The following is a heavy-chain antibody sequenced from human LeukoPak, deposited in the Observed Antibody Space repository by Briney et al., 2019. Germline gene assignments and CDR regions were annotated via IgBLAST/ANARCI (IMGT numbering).Heavy chain of an antibody. CDR1: GFTFSSYS. CDR3: ARGQYYYMDV. CDR2: ISSSSSTI. V-gene: IGHV3-48*04. J-gene: IGHJ6*03. Sequence: PVGSLRLSCAASGFTFSSYSMNWVRQAPGKGLEWVSYISSSSSTIYYADSVKGRFTISRDNAKNSLYLQMNSLRAEDTAVYYCARGQYYYMDVWGRGTTVTVSS.